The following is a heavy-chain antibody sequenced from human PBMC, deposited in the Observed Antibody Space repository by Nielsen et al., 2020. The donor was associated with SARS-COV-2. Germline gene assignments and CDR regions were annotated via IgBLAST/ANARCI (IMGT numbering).Heavy chain of an antibody. J-gene: IGHJ6*02. V-gene: IGHV3-30*03. CDR2: ISYDGSNN. Sequence: GGSLRLSCAASGVTFSSYGMHWVCHAPGKGLEWVAVISYDGSNNYYADSVNGRFTISRDNTKNSLYLQMNSLRAEDTAVYYCARGGAAADHYYYYGMDVWGQGTTVTVSS. D-gene: IGHD6-13*01. CDR3: ARGGAAADHYYYYGMDV. CDR1: GVTFSSYG.